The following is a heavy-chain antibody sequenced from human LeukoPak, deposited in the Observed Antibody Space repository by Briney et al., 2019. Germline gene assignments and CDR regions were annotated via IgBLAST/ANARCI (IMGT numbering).Heavy chain of an antibody. J-gene: IGHJ4*02. CDR2: ISGSGGST. Sequence: PEGSLRLSCAASGFTVSSNYMSWVRQAPGKGLEWVSAISGSGGSTYYADSVKGRFTISRDNSKNTLYLQMNSLRAEDTAVYYCAKDPSSSVDTAMGTDYWGQGTLVTVSS. CDR1: GFTVSSNY. CDR3: AKDPSSSVDTAMGTDY. D-gene: IGHD5-18*01. V-gene: IGHV3-23*01.